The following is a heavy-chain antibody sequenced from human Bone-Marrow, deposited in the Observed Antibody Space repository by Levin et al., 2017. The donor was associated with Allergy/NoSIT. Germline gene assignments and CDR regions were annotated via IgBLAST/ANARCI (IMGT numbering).Heavy chain of an antibody. CDR2: TYYRSKWSN. V-gene: IGHV6-1*01. J-gene: IGHJ4*02. D-gene: IGHD1-26*01. CDR1: GDSVSTSGVA. Sequence: ASETLSLTCAISGDSVSTSGVAWNWIRQSPSRGLEWLGRTYYRSKWSNDYAVSVKSRITINADTSKNQFSLQLNSVTPEDTAVYYCVRGAKSGFDFWGQGTLVTVSS. CDR3: VRGAKSGFDF.